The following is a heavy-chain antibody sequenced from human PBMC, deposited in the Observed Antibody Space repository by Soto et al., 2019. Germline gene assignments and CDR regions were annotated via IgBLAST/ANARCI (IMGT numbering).Heavy chain of an antibody. V-gene: IGHV3-74*01. CDR3: ARDRGWSLFDY. CDR2: TNSDGSDT. J-gene: IGHJ4*02. D-gene: IGHD6-19*01. CDR1: GFTFSSYW. Sequence: EVQLVESGGGLVQPGGSLRLSCAASGFTFSSYWMYWVRQAPGKGLVWVSRTNSDGSDTSYADSVKGRFTISRDNAKNPLYLQMNSLRAEDTAVYYCARDRGWSLFDYRGQGTLVTVSS.